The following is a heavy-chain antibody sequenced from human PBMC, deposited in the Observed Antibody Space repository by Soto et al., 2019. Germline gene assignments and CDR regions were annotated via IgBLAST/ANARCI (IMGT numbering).Heavy chain of an antibody. CDR3: AKDSAAGNSRYGMDV. CDR2: ISGSGGST. D-gene: IGHD6-13*01. J-gene: IGHJ6*01. Sequence: GGSLRLSCAASGFTFSSYAMSWVRQAPEKGLEWVSAISGSGGSTYYADSVKGRFTISRDNSKNTLYLQMNSLRAEDTAVYYCAKDSAAGNSRYGMDVWGQGTTVTVSS. V-gene: IGHV3-23*01. CDR1: GFTFSSYA.